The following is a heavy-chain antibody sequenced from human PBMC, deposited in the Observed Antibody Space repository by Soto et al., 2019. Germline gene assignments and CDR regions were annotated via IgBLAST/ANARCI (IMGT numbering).Heavy chain of an antibody. V-gene: IGHV4-39*01. CDR2: IYYSGST. J-gene: IGHJ6*03. Sequence: SETLSLTCTVSGGSISSSSYYWGWIRQPPGKGLEWIGSIYYSGSTYYNPSLKSRVTISVDTSKNQFSLKLSSVTAADTAVYYCARQGGDYVAYYYMDVWGKGTTVTVSS. D-gene: IGHD4-17*01. CDR3: ARQGGDYVAYYYMDV. CDR1: GGSISSSSYY.